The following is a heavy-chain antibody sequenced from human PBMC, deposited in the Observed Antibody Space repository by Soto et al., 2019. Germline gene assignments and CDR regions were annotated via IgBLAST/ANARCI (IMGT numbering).Heavy chain of an antibody. CDR1: GYSFTNYW. CDR2: IYPGDSDT. V-gene: IGHV5-51*01. J-gene: IGHJ5*02. Sequence: GESLKISCKGSGYSFTNYWIGWVRQMPGKGLEWMGIIYPGDSDTRYSPSFQGQVTISADKSISTAYLQWSSLKASDTAMYYCAQGRFSALNRGVIIFDPWGQGTLVTVSS. CDR3: AQGRFSALNRGVIIFDP. D-gene: IGHD3-10*01.